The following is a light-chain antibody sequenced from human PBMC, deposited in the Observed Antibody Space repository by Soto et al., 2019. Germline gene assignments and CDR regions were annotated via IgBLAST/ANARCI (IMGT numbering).Light chain of an antibody. V-gene: IGKV1-27*01. CDR1: QGISNY. CDR3: QKYNSAPWT. J-gene: IGKJ1*01. Sequence: DIQMTQSPSAMSASVGDRVTITCRASQGISNYLAWYQQKPGKVPKLLIYAASTLQSGVPSRFSGSGSGTDFTLTISGLQPEDVATYYCQKYNSAPWTFGQGTKVDIK. CDR2: AAS.